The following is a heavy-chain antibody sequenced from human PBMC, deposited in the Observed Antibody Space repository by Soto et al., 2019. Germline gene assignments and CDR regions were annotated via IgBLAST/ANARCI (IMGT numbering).Heavy chain of an antibody. Sequence: SETLSLTCTVSGDSITSGGYSWTWIRQPPGKGLEWIGYIYKSGSTNYNPSLESRVTLSVDRSKNQFSLSLKSVTAADTAVYYCAREMTAVTATGDWFDPWGQGILVTVSS. D-gene: IGHD4-17*01. V-gene: IGHV4-30-2*01. CDR2: IYKSGST. J-gene: IGHJ5*02. CDR1: GDSITSGGYS. CDR3: AREMTAVTATGDWFDP.